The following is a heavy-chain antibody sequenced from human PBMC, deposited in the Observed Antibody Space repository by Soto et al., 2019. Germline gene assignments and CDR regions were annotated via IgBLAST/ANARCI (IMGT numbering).Heavy chain of an antibody. V-gene: IGHV2-5*02. CDR2: IYWDDDK. Sequence: PAQTLKLTSAFSGFSLTTTHMGVAWIRQPPGKALEWLALIYWDDDKRYSPSLKNRLAISKDTSRNRVVLTITNMIPEDTGTYLCRLDGVFD. J-gene: IGHJ5*02. CDR3: RLDGVFD. CDR1: GFSLTTTHMG.